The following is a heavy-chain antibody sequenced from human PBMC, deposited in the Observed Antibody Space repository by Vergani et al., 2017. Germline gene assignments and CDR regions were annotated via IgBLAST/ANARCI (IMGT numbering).Heavy chain of an antibody. Sequence: QVQLQQWGAGLLKPSETLSLTCAVYGGSFSGYYWSWIRQPPGKGLEWIGEINHSGSTNYNPSLKSRVTISVDTSKNQFSLKLSSVTAADTAVYYCARATSITPAVGYYYDMDVWRK. V-gene: IGHV4-34*01. CDR3: ARATSITPAVGYYYDMDV. D-gene: IGHD3-10*01. CDR1: GGSFSGYY. CDR2: INHSGST. J-gene: IGHJ6*03.